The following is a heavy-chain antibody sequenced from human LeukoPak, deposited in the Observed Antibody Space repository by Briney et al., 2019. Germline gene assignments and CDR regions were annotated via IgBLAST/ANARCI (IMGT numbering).Heavy chain of an antibody. CDR1: GGTFSSYA. V-gene: IGHV1-69*05. CDR3: ARVHGYSKTWFDP. D-gene: IGHD4-11*01. J-gene: IGHJ5*02. CDR2: IIPIFGTA. Sequence: SVKVSCKASGGTFSSYAISWVRQAPGQGLEWMGGIIPIFGTANYAQKFQGRVTITTDESTSSAYMELSSLRSEDTAVYYCARVHGYSKTWFDPWGQGTLVTVSS.